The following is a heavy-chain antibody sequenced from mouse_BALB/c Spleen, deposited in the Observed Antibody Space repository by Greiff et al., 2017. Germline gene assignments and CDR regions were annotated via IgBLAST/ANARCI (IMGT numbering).Heavy chain of an antibody. CDR1: GYAFTNYL. D-gene: IGHD1-1*01. CDR2: INPGSGGT. J-gene: IGHJ4*01. CDR3: ARNLREAMDY. V-gene: IGHV1-54*01. Sequence: VQLQQSGAELVRPGTSVKVSCKASGYAFTNYLIEWVKQRPGQGLEWIGVINPGSGGTNYNEKFKGKATLTADKSSSTAYMQLSSLTSDDSAVYFCARNLREAMDYWGQGTSVTVSA.